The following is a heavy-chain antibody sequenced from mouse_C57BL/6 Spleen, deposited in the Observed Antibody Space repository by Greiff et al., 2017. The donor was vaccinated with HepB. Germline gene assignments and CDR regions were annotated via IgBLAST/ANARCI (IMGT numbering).Heavy chain of an antibody. CDR2: IHPDSGST. Sequence: QVQLKQPGAELVKPGASVKLSCKASGYTFTSYWMHWVKQTPGQGLVWIGMIHPDSGSTNYNEKFKSKVTLTVDKSSSTAYMQLSSLTSEDSAVYYCGKSNRYWYFDVWGTGTTVTVSS. CDR3: GKSNRYWYFDV. V-gene: IGHV1-64*01. D-gene: IGHD2-5*01. J-gene: IGHJ1*03. CDR1: GYTFTSYW.